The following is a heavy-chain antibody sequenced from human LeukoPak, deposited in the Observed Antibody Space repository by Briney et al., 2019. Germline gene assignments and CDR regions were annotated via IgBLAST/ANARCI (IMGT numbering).Heavy chain of an antibody. V-gene: IGHV5-51*01. J-gene: IGHJ4*02. D-gene: IGHD6-13*01. CDR3: ARGGYSSSWYYYFDY. CDR1: GYNFTSYW. CDR2: IYPGDSDT. Sequence: GEYLQISCKGSGYNFTSYWIGWVRQMPGKGLEWMGIIYPGDSDTRYSPSFQGQVTISADKSVSTAYLQWSSLKASDTAMYYCARGGYSSSWYYYFDYWGQGTLVTVSS.